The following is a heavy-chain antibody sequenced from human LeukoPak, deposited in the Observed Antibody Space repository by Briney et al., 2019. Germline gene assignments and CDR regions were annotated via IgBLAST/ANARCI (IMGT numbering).Heavy chain of an antibody. CDR2: IKKDESEK. CDR3: ATYVLRYFDWSRWYFDL. V-gene: IGHV3-7*01. D-gene: IGHD3-9*01. J-gene: IGHJ2*01. CDR1: GSAFSTSG. Sequence: GGSLRLSCAASGSAFSTSGMNWVRQAPGKGLEWVANIKKDESEKYYVDSVKGRFTISRDNAKKSLYLQMNSLRAEDTAVYYCATYVLRYFDWSRWYFDLWGRGTLVTVSS.